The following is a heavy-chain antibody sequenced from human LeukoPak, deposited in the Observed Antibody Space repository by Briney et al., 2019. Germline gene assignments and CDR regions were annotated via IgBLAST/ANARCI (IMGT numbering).Heavy chain of an antibody. D-gene: IGHD2-15*01. CDR2: MNPNSGNT. CDR3: AATSPAGYCSGGSCYKIDY. CDR1: GYTFTSYD. Sequence: ASVKVSCKASGYTFTSYDINWVRQATGQGLEWMGWMNPNSGNTGYAQRFQGRVTMTRNTSISTAYMELSSLRSEDTAVYYCAATSPAGYCSGGSCYKIDYWGQGTLVTVSS. V-gene: IGHV1-8*01. J-gene: IGHJ4*02.